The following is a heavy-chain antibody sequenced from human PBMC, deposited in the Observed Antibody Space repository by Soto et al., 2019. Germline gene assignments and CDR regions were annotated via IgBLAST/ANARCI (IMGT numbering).Heavy chain of an antibody. CDR1: GGSISNYY. V-gene: IGHV4-59*01. J-gene: IGHJ5*02. D-gene: IGHD3-16*01. CDR3: ASGGNWFDP. CDR2: MYYNGNI. Sequence: SETLSLTCNASGGSISNYYWTWVRQSPEKGLEWIGYMYYNGNINYNPSLKSRVTISIDTSKNQFSLTLKSVTAADTAVYYCASGGNWFDPWGQGVLVTVSS.